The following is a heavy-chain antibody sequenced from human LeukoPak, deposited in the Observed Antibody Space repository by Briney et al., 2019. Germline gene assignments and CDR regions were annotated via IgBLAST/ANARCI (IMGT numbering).Heavy chain of an antibody. V-gene: IGHV2-5*01. CDR2: IYWNDDK. CDR3: AHRRGIAVAGIYWFDP. Sequence: SCPTLVKPTPTLTLTCTFSGSSLSTSGVGVGWIRQPPGKALEWLALIYWNDDKRYSPSLKSRLTITKDTSKNQVVLTITNMDPVDTATYYCAHRRGIAVAGIYWFDPWGQGTLVTVSS. J-gene: IGHJ5*02. CDR1: GSSLSTSGVG. D-gene: IGHD6-19*01.